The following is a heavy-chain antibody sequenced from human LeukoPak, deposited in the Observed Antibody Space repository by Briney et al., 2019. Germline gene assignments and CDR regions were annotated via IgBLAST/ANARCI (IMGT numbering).Heavy chain of an antibody. J-gene: IGHJ3*02. D-gene: IGHD3-10*01. CDR3: ARVSDRYGWAEDAFDI. CDR1: GDSISRYY. CDR2: IYYSGST. V-gene: IGHV4-59*01. Sequence: SETLSLTCTVSGDSISRYYWSWIRQPAGKGLEWIGYIYYSGSTNYNPSLKSRVTISVDTSKNQFSLKLSSVTAADTAVYYCARVSDRYGWAEDAFDIWGQGTMVTVSS.